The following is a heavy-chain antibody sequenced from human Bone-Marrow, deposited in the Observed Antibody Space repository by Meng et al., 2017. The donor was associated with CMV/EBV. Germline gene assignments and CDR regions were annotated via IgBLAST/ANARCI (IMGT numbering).Heavy chain of an antibody. V-gene: IGHV3-30*03. J-gene: IGHJ4*02. CDR3: ARGELFCSGGSCYQHTDH. D-gene: IGHD2-15*01. Sequence: GESLKISCAASGFTFSSYSMNWVRQAPGKGLEWVAVISYDVTNKYFANPVKGRFTISRDNSNSTLYLQMNSLSAEDTAVYYCARGELFCSGGSCYQHTDHWGQGTLVTVSS. CDR2: ISYDVTNK. CDR1: GFTFSSYS.